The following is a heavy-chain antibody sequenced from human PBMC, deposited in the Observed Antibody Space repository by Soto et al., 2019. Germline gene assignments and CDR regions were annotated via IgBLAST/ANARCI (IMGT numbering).Heavy chain of an antibody. V-gene: IGHV4-59*01. CDR2: IYYSGST. Sequence: QVQLQESGPGLVKPSETLSLMCTVSGGSISSYYWSWIRQPPGKGLEWLGYIYYSGSTNYNPSLSRRDAICVDTSKDQFSLKLSSGTAADTAVYYCARERRDGYKHYFDYWGQGTLVTVSS. CDR1: GGSISSYY. CDR3: ARERRDGYKHYFDY. D-gene: IGHD5-12*01. J-gene: IGHJ4*02.